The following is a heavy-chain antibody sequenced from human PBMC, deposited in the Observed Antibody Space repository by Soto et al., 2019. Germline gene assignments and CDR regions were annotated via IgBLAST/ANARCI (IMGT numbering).Heavy chain of an antibody. CDR3: ARHHRDSSGHSLEYFEH. Sequence: ESLKISCSGSGYTFSSYWIAWVRQMPGKGLEWMGIIYPGDSDTKYSPSFRGQVTISAGNSINTAYLQWSSLKASDTAMYYCARHHRDSSGHSLEYFEHWGQGTLVTVS. J-gene: IGHJ1*01. CDR2: IYPGDSDT. CDR1: GYTFSSYW. D-gene: IGHD3-22*01. V-gene: IGHV5-51*01.